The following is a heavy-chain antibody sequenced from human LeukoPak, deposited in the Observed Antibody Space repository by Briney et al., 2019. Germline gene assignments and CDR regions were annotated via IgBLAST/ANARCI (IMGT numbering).Heavy chain of an antibody. V-gene: IGHV1-69*05. J-gene: IGHJ4*02. CDR1: GGTFSSYA. CDR3: ASMRLVVVPAAMYFDY. CDR2: IIPIFGTA. D-gene: IGHD2-2*01. Sequence: GSSVKVSCKASGGTFSSYAISWVRQAPGQGLEWMGGIIPIFGTANYAQKFQGRVTITTDESTSTAYMELSSLRSEDTAVYYCASMRLVVVPAAMYFDYWGQETLVTVSS.